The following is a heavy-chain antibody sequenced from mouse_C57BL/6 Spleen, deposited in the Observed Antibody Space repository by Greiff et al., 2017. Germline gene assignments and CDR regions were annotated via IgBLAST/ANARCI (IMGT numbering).Heavy chain of an antibody. Sequence: VQLQQSGAELVRPGASVKLSCTASGFNIKDDYMHWVKQRPEQGLEWIGWIDPENGDTEYASKFQGKATITADTSSNTAYLQLSSLTSEDTAMYYCASVYGNPFAYWGQGTLVTVSA. CDR1: GFNIKDDY. J-gene: IGHJ3*01. V-gene: IGHV14-4*01. D-gene: IGHD2-1*01. CDR2: IDPENGDT. CDR3: ASVYGNPFAY.